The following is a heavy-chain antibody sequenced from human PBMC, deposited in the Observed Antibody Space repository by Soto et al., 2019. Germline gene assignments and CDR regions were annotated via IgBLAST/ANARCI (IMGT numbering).Heavy chain of an antibody. CDR3: TRQAVFNFNDDY. CDR2: IDPSDSYT. V-gene: IGHV5-10-1*01. J-gene: IGHJ4*02. CDR1: GYSCTSYW. D-gene: IGHD1-1*01. Sequence: PGESLKISCKGSGYSCTSYWISWVRQLPGKGLEWMGRIDPSDSYTNYSPSFQGHVTISADKSISTAYLQWSSLKASDTAMYYCTRQAVFNFNDDYWGQGTLVTVSS.